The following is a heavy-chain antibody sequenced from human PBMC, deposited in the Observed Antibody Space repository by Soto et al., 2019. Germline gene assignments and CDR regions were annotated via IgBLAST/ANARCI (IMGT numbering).Heavy chain of an antibody. V-gene: IGHV5-51*01. CDR1: GSGYSFTSNW. CDR2: IYPGDSDT. Sequence: GESLKISCKGSGSGYSFTSNWISWVRQMPGKGLEWMGIIYPGDSDTRYSPSFQGQVTISADKSISTAYLQWSSLKASDTAMYYCASPKKDLLGYLGIWGQGTMVTVSS. J-gene: IGHJ3*02. D-gene: IGHD1-26*01. CDR3: ASPKKDLLGYLGI.